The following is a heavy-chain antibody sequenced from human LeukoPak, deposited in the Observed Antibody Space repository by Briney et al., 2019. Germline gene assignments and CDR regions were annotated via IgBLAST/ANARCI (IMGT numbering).Heavy chain of an antibody. CDR2: VWAAGKNQ. J-gene: IGHJ4*02. D-gene: IGHD2-2*01. Sequence: GGSLRLSCASSGFTFINYWMHWVRQAPGKGLVWVAIVWAAGKNQYYADSVKGRFTASRDNSKNTLYLQMNSLRAEDTAVYYCARGAATVVPAAINWGQGTLVTVSS. CDR1: GFTFINYW. V-gene: IGHV3-33*08. CDR3: ARGAATVVPAAIN.